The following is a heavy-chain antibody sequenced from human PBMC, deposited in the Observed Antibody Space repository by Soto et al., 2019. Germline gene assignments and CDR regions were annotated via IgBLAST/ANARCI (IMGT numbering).Heavy chain of an antibody. V-gene: IGHV5-51*01. Sequence: GESLKISCKGSGYSFTSYWIGWVRQMPGKGLEWMGIFYPGDSDTRYSPSFQGQVTISADKSISTAYLQWSSLKASDTAMYYCARHMTDYYDSSGYYPYYYYGMDVWGQGTTVTVSS. CDR2: FYPGDSDT. D-gene: IGHD3-22*01. CDR3: ARHMTDYYDSSGYYPYYYYGMDV. CDR1: GYSFTSYW. J-gene: IGHJ6*02.